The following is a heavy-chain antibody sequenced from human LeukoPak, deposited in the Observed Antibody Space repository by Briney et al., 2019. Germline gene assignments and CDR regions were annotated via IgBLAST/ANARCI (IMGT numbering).Heavy chain of an antibody. CDR1: GGSISSYY. D-gene: IGHD1-1*01. J-gene: IGHJ5*02. CDR2: ISYSGST. V-gene: IGHV4-59*01. Sequence: SETLSLTCTVSGGSISSYYWSWIRQPPGKGMEWIGYISYSGSTNFNPSLKSRVTISVDTSKNQFSLKLSSVTAADTAVYYCAREGTAGTNLNWFDPWGQGTLVTVSS. CDR3: AREGTAGTNLNWFDP.